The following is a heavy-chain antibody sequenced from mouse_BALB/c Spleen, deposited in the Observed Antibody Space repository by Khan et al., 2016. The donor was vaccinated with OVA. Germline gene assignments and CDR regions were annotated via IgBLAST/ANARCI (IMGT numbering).Heavy chain of an antibody. V-gene: IGHV2-2*02. D-gene: IGHD1-1*02. CDR3: ARNRNGYFDY. Sequence: QVQLKQSGPGLVQPSQSLSITCTVSGFSLTNYGVHWVRQSPGKGLEWLGVIWSSGITDYNATFISRLSISRDISKSQVFFKMNSLQANDTARYYCARNRNGYFDYWGQGTTLTVSS. CDR2: IWSSGIT. J-gene: IGHJ2*01. CDR1: GFSLTNYG.